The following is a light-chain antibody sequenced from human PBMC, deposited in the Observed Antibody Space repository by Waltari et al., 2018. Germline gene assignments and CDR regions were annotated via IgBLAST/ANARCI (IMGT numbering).Light chain of an antibody. J-gene: IGLJ2*01. CDR1: SLRSYY. CDR2: GKN. V-gene: IGLV3-19*01. Sequence: SSELTQDPAVSVALGQTVRITCQGDSLRSYYASWYQQKPGQAPVLVIYGKNNRPSGIPDRFSGSSSGNTASLTITGAQAEDEAAYYCNSRDSSGNHNVVFGGGTKLTVL. CDR3: NSRDSSGNHNVV.